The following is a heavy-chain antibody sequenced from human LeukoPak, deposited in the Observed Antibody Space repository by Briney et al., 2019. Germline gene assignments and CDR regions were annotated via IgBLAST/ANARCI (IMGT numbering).Heavy chain of an antibody. Sequence: TGGSLRLSCAASGFTFSSYWMSWVRQAPGQGLEWVAYISSSADTVHYADSVKGRFTISRDNAKNSLFLQMNSLRAEDTADYYCAREKFYDNSGYDYWGQGTLVTVSS. CDR1: GFTFSSYW. V-gene: IGHV3-48*04. CDR2: ISSSADTV. D-gene: IGHD3-22*01. J-gene: IGHJ4*02. CDR3: AREKFYDNSGYDY.